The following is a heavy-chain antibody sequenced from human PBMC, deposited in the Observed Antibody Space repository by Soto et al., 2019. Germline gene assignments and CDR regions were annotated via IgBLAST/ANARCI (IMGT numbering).Heavy chain of an antibody. J-gene: IGHJ6*02. CDR2: FYYSGST. Sequence: SETLSLTCAVYGGSFSGYYWSWIRQPPGKGLEWIGTFYYSGSTYYNPSLESRVTISVDTSKNQFSPKVSSVTAADTAMYYCARLGGYCSGTSCYGYYGMDVWGQGTTVTVSS. CDR1: GGSFSGYY. D-gene: IGHD2-2*01. V-gene: IGHV4-34*01. CDR3: ARLGGYCSGTSCYGYYGMDV.